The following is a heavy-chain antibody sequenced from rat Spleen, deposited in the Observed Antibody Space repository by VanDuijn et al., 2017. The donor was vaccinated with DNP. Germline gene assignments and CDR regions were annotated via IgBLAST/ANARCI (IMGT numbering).Heavy chain of an antibody. CDR1: GFTFTSFP. CDR3: TRGGWEPVDFDY. V-gene: IGHV5-46*01. CDR2: ISPSGGNT. Sequence: EVHLVESGGGSVQPGRSMKLSCAASGFTFTSFPMAWVRQTPTKGLEWVATISPSGGNTYFRDSVKGRFTISRDNAKNTLYLQMNSLRSEDTATYYCTRGGWEPVDFDYWGQGVMVTVSS. J-gene: IGHJ2*01. D-gene: IGHD4-4*01.